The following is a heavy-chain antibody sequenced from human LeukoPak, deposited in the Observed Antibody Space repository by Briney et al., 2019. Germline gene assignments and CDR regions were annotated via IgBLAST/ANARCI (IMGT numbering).Heavy chain of an antibody. CDR1: GFTFSSYA. J-gene: IGHJ3*02. CDR3: AKPCRSGLSPFDAFDI. CDR2: NSGSGDST. Sequence: AGGSLRLSCAASGFTFSSYAMSWVRQAPGKGLERVSANSGSGDSTYYADSVKGRFSISRDNSKNTLYLQMNSVRAEDTAVYYCAKPCRSGLSPFDAFDIWGQGTMVTVSS. V-gene: IGHV3-23*01. D-gene: IGHD6-19*01.